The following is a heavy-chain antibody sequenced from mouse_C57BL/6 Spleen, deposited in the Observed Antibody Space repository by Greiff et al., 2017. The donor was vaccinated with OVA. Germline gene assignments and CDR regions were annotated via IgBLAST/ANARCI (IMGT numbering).Heavy chain of an antibody. V-gene: IGHV1-64*01. CDR2: IHPNSGST. Sequence: QVQLQQPGAELVKPGASVKLSCKASGYTFTSYWMHWVKQRPGQGLEWIGMIHPNSGSTNYNEKFKSKATLTVDKSSSTAYMQLSSLTSEDSAVYYCAPYYGNYGFDYWGQGTTLTVSS. D-gene: IGHD2-10*01. CDR1: GYTFTSYW. CDR3: APYYGNYGFDY. J-gene: IGHJ2*01.